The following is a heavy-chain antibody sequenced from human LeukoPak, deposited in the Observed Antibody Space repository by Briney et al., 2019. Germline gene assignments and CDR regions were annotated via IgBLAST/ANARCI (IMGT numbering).Heavy chain of an antibody. J-gene: IGHJ4*02. D-gene: IGHD5-24*01. CDR1: GYTLTELS. CDR3: ASSVEMATIWPF. V-gene: IGHV1-24*01. CDR2: FDPEDGET. Sequence: ASVKVSCKVSGYTLTELSMHWVRQAPGKGLEWMGGFDPEDGETIYAQKFQGRVTMTEDTSTDTAYMELSSLRSEDTAVYYCASSVEMATIWPFWGQGTLVTVSS.